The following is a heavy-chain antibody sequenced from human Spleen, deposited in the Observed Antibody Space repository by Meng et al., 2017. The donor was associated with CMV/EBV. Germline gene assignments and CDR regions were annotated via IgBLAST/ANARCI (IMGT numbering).Heavy chain of an antibody. CDR1: YTFAGYQ. D-gene: IGHD3-22*01. J-gene: IGHJ4*02. CDR2: SNPKTAAT. Sequence: YTFAGYQVLWVRQAPGQGLGWMGWSNPKTAATHYAQKFQGRVTMTTDTSISTAYMDLSRLRSDDTAVYFCARLLHVPYYDSSGYYDYWGQGTLVTVSS. CDR3: ARLLHVPYYDSSGYYDY. V-gene: IGHV1-2*02.